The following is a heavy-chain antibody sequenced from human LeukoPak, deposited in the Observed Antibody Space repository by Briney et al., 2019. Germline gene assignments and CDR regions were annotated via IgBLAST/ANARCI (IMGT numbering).Heavy chain of an antibody. CDR3: ARASGGDCYSTFDY. V-gene: IGHV3-23*01. J-gene: IGHJ4*02. D-gene: IGHD2-21*02. Sequence: LTGGSLRLSCAASGFTFSSYAMSWVRQAPGKGLEWVSAIRDSGSSTHYADSVKGRFTTSRDNSKNTLYLQMNSLRAEDTAVYYCARASGGDCYSTFDYWGQGTLVTVSS. CDR1: GFTFSSYA. CDR2: IRDSGSST.